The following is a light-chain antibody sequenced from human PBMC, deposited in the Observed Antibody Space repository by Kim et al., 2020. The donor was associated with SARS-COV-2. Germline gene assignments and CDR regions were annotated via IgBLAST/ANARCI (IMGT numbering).Light chain of an antibody. CDR2: DTS. Sequence: DIQMTQSPSSLSASVGDRVTITCQASQDISNYLNWYQQKPGQAPKLLIYDTSNLETVVPSRFSGSGSGTDFTFTISSLQPEDIATYYCQQYDDLPLTFGGGTKVDIK. CDR3: QQYDDLPLT. CDR1: QDISNY. J-gene: IGKJ4*01. V-gene: IGKV1-33*01.